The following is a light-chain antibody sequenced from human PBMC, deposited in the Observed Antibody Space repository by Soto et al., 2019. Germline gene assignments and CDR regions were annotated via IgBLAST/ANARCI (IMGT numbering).Light chain of an antibody. V-gene: IGLV2-14*01. CDR2: EVS. CDR3: SSYTRTNTRV. J-gene: IGLJ3*02. Sequence: QSALTQPASVSGSPGQSITISCTGTSSDVGGYNYVSWYQQHPAKAPKLMIYEVSNRPSGVSNRFSGSKSGNTASLPISGLQAEDEADYYCSSYTRTNTRVFGGGTKLTVL. CDR1: SSDVGGYNY.